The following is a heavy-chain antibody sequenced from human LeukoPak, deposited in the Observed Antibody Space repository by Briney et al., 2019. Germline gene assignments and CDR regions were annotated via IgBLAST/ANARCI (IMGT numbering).Heavy chain of an antibody. V-gene: IGHV3-43*02. D-gene: IGHD4-17*01. Sequence: GGSLRLSCAASGFRFDDFAMHWIRQAPGKGLEWVSLVGGNGGATYYADSVKGRFTISRDNSKNSLYLQMNSLRTDDTALYYCVKDMGDYGDYVVHYWGRGTLVSVSS. J-gene: IGHJ4*02. CDR2: VGGNGGAT. CDR3: VKDMGDYGDYVVHY. CDR1: GFRFDDFA.